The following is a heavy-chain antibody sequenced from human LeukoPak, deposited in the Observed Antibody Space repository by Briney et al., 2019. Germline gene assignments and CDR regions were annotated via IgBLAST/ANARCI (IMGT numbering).Heavy chain of an antibody. Sequence: SETLSLTCTVSRGSTCSYYWSWIRQPAGKGLEWIGRIYTSGSTNYNPSLKSRVTMSVDTSKNQFSLKLSSVPAADTVVYYCARDRGCSGGSCYSREYNWFDPWGQGTLVTVSS. CDR2: IYTSGST. CDR3: ARDRGCSGGSCYSREYNWFDP. CDR1: RGSTCSYY. V-gene: IGHV4-4*07. D-gene: IGHD2-15*01. J-gene: IGHJ5*02.